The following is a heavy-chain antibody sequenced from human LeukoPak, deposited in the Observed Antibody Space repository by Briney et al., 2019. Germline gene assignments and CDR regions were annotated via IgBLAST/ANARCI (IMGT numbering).Heavy chain of an antibody. J-gene: IGHJ4*02. D-gene: IGHD3-10*01. CDR1: GGSISSSSYY. CDR2: FYYSGST. Sequence: SETLSLTCTVSGGSISSSSYYWGWIRQPPGKGLEWIGTFYYSGSTYNNPSLKSRVTISVDTSKNQCSLKLSSVTAADTAVYYCARVENYYGSGSYYNRPYYFDYWGQGTLVTVSS. V-gene: IGHV4-39*07. CDR3: ARVENYYGSGSYYNRPYYFDY.